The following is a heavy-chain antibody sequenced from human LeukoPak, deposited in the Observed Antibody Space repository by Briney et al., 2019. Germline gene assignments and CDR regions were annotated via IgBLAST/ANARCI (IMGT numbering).Heavy chain of an antibody. V-gene: IGHV3-30*04. CDR3: AREKWELPSGFDY. J-gene: IGHJ4*02. CDR1: GFTFSSYA. Sequence: PGGSLRLSCAASGFTFSSYAMHWVRQAPGKGLEWVAVISYDGSNKYYADSVKGRFTISRDNSKNTLYLQMNSLRAEDTAVYYCAREKWELPSGFDYWGQGTLVTVSS. CDR2: ISYDGSNK. D-gene: IGHD1-26*01.